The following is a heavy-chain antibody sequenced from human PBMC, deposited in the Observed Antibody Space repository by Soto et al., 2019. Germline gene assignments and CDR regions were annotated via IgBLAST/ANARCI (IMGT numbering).Heavy chain of an antibody. Sequence: AETLSLTCTVSGGSISSSSYYWSWIRQPPGKGLEWIVYIYYSGSTNYNPSLKRRVTISVDTSKTQFFLKMSSVTAADAGVYYCATFHYDCWSGSWFDPWGQGTLVTVSS. CDR3: ATFHYDCWSGSWFDP. J-gene: IGHJ5*02. CDR2: IYYSGST. CDR1: GGSISSSSYY. V-gene: IGHV4-61*01. D-gene: IGHD3-3*01.